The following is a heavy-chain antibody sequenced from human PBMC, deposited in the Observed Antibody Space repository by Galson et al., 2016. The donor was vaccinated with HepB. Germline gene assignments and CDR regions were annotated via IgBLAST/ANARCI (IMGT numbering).Heavy chain of an antibody. V-gene: IGHV3-23*01. CDR3: ASTYPGGY. Sequence: SLRLSCAASGFTFSTYALSWVRQAPGKGLEWVSTSSYSGNTYYADSVKGRFTISRDNSKNTLYLQMNSLRAEDTAVYYCASTYPGGYWGQGTLVTVSS. CDR1: GFTFSTYA. J-gene: IGHJ4*02. CDR2: SSYSGNT.